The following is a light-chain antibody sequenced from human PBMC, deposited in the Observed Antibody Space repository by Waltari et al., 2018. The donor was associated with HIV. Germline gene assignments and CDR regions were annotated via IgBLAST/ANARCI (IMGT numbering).Light chain of an antibody. CDR2: GNN. CDR1: SSNIGNHA. Sequence: QSVLTQPPSVSAAPGQTVTIPCSGSSSNIGNHAVSWYQQLPGTAPKLLIYGNNKRPSGTPDRFSGSKSGTSATLGITGLQTGDEADYYCGTWDSSLSAVFGGGTKLTVL. V-gene: IGLV1-51*01. CDR3: GTWDSSLSAV. J-gene: IGLJ3*02.